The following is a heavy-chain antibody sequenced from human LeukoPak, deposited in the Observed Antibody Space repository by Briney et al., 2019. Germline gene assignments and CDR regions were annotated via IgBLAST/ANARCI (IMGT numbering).Heavy chain of an antibody. J-gene: IGHJ6*03. CDR1: GGSISSYY. CDR3: ARGRKFRHSSSWYLTYYYYMDV. V-gene: IGHV4-59*01. CDR2: IYYSGST. Sequence: SETLSLTCTASGGSISSYYWSWIRQPPGKGLEWIGYIYYSGSTNYNPSLKSRVTISVDTSKNQFSLKLSSVTAEDTAVYYCARGRKFRHSSSWYLTYYYYMDVWGKGTTVTVSS. D-gene: IGHD6-13*01.